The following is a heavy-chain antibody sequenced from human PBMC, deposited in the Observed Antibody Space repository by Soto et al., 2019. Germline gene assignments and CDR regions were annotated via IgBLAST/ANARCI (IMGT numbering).Heavy chain of an antibody. CDR2: IYYSGST. CDR3: ARDKITGLFDY. V-gene: IGHV4-31*03. D-gene: IGHD2-8*02. J-gene: IGHJ4*02. Sequence: SETLSLTCTVSGGSISSSVYNWSWIRQHPGKGLEWIGYIYYSGSTYYNPSLKSRVTISVDTSQNQFSLKLSSVTAADTAVYYCARDKITGLFDYWGQGTLVTVSS. CDR1: GGSISSSVYN.